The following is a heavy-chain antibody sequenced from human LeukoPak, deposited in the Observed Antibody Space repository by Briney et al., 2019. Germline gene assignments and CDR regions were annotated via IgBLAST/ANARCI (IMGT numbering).Heavy chain of an antibody. CDR3: ARVHYYDSSGYYY. CDR1: GYTFPSYG. CDR2: ISAYHGNT. D-gene: IGHD3-22*01. J-gene: IGHJ4*02. V-gene: IGHV1-18*01. Sequence: ASVKVSCKASGYTFPSYGISWLRQAPGQGREWVGWISAYHGNTNYAQKLQGKVTMTTDTSTSTAYVELRSLRSDGTAVYYCARVHYYDSSGYYYWGQGTLVTVSS.